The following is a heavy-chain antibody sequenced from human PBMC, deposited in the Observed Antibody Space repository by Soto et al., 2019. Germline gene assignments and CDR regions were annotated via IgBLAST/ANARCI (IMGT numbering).Heavy chain of an antibody. CDR2: ISGGGGST. Sequence: GGSLRLSCAASGFTFSSYAMSWVRRAPGKGLEWVSLISGGGGSTYYADSVKGRFTIFRENSNNTLFLQMNSLRADDPAVYYCANREGTISPGPAPLNWFDPWGQGTLVTVSS. CDR3: ANREGTISPGPAPLNWFDP. D-gene: IGHD3-3*01. J-gene: IGHJ5*02. V-gene: IGHV3-23*01. CDR1: GFTFSSYA.